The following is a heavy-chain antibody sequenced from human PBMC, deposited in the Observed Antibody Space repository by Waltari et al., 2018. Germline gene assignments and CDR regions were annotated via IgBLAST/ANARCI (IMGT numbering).Heavy chain of an antibody. Sequence: QVQLVESGGGLVKPGGSLRLSCAASGFTFSDYYMSWIRQAPGKGLEWVSYISSSSNYTNYADSVKGRFTISRDNAKNSLYLQMNSLRAEDTAGYYWSRGDYDIFTGPPDAFDIWGQGTMVTVSS. V-gene: IGHV3-11*06. CDR3: SRGDYDIFTGPPDAFDI. CDR1: GFTFSDYY. D-gene: IGHD3-9*01. CDR2: ISSSSNYT. J-gene: IGHJ3*02.